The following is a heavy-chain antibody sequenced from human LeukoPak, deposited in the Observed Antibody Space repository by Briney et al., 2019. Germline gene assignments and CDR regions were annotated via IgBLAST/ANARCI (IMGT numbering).Heavy chain of an antibody. J-gene: IGHJ4*02. CDR2: INGDTGNT. CDR3: ARSSNIPFDY. V-gene: IGHV1-3*01. D-gene: IGHD2/OR15-2a*01. Sequence: VSVKVSCKASGYTFSTYSIHWVRQAPAQRLEWMGWINGDTGNTMYSQKFQGRVTFTRDTGASTAYMEVSSLRSEDTALYYCARSSNIPFDYWGQGTLVTVSS. CDR1: GYTFSTYS.